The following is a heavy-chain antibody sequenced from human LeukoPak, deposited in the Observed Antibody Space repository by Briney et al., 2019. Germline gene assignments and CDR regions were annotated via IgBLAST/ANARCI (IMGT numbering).Heavy chain of an antibody. CDR2: IYYSGST. J-gene: IGHJ6*02. CDR3: AGGPPVSQDYYYYYGMDV. V-gene: IGHV4-59*08. Sequence: SETLSLTCTVFGGSISSYYWSWIRQPPGKGLEWIGYIYYSGSTNYNPSLKSRVTISVDTSKNQFSLKLSSVTAADTAVYYCAGGPPVSQDYYYYYGMDVWGQGTTVTVSS. CDR1: GGSISSYY.